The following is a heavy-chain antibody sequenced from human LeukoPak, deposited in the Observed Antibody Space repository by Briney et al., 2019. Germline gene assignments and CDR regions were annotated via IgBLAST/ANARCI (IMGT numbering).Heavy chain of an antibody. J-gene: IGHJ6*03. CDR3: ARLTSSWYAYYYYMDV. CDR1: GFSLNTSEVG. Sequence: ESGPTLVKPTQTLTLTCTFSGFSLNTSEVGVAWVRQPPGKALEWLALIYWDDNKRYSPSLKSRFTITKDTSNNQVVLTMTNVGPVDTATYYCARLTSSWYAYYYYMDVWGKGITVTVS. V-gene: IGHV2-5*02. D-gene: IGHD6-13*01. CDR2: IYWDDNK.